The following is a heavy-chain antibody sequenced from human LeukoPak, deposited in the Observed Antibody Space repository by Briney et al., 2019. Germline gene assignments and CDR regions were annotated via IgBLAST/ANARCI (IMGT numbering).Heavy chain of an antibody. CDR1: GYTFTSYD. CDR2: MNPNSGNT. Sequence: ASVKVSCKASGYTFTSYDINWVRQATGQGLEWMGWMNPNSGNTGYAQKFQGRVTMTRNTSISTAYMELSSLRSEDTAVYYCARALPSATYYDFWSGYMSYGMDVWGQGTTVTVS. V-gene: IGHV1-8*01. CDR3: ARALPSATYYDFWSGYMSYGMDV. J-gene: IGHJ6*02. D-gene: IGHD3-3*01.